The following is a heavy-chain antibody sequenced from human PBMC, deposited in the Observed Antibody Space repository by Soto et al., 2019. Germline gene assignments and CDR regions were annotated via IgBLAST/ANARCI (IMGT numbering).Heavy chain of an antibody. CDR1: GYTFTSYA. V-gene: IGHV1-3*01. Sequence: ASVKVSWKASGYTFTSYAMHWVRQAPGQRLEWMGWINAGNGNTKYSQKFQGRVTITRDTSASTAYMELSSLRSEDTAVYYCARWNYDFWSGYPSLDVWGKGTTVTVSS. CDR2: INAGNGNT. CDR3: ARWNYDFWSGYPSLDV. J-gene: IGHJ6*04. D-gene: IGHD3-3*01.